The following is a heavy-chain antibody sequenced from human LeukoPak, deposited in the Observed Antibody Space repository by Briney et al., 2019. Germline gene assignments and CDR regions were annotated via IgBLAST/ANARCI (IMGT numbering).Heavy chain of an antibody. CDR3: AKYGLDRGYDQGFDY. Sequence: GGSLRLSCAAGRFTFSSCGVHGVRQAPGKGLEWVAVISYDGSNKYYADSVKGRFTISRENSKNTLYLQMNSLRAEDTAVYYCAKYGLDRGYDQGFDYWGQGTLVTVSS. D-gene: IGHD3-3*01. J-gene: IGHJ4*02. CDR1: RFTFSSCG. V-gene: IGHV3-30*18. CDR2: ISYDGSNK.